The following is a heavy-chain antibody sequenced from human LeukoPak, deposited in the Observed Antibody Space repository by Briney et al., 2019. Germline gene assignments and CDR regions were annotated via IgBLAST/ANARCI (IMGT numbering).Heavy chain of an antibody. J-gene: IGHJ6*04. Sequence: PGGSLRLSCAASGFTFSSYAMSWVRQAPGKGLEWVSHISSSGSTIYYADSVKGRFTISRDNAKNSLYLQMNSLRAEDTAVYYCAELGITMIGGVWGKGTTVTISS. CDR2: ISSSGSTI. CDR1: GFTFSSYA. V-gene: IGHV3-48*03. D-gene: IGHD3-10*02. CDR3: AELGITMIGGV.